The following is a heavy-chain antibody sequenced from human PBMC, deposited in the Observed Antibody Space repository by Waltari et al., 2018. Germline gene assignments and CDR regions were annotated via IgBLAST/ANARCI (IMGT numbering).Heavy chain of an antibody. Sequence: RLAPGKGLEGISYISSGGSTIYYADSVKGRFTISRDNAKNSLYLQMNSLRAEDTAVYYCARGVTSYYYGSGNWFDPWGQGTLVTVSS. J-gene: IGHJ5*02. CDR3: ARGVTSYYYGSGNWFDP. CDR2: ISSGGSTI. D-gene: IGHD3-10*01. V-gene: IGHV3-48*03.